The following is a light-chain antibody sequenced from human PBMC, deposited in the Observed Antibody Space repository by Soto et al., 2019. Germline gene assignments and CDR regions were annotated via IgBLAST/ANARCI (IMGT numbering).Light chain of an antibody. J-gene: IGKJ5*01. Sequence: DIQMTQSPSSLSASVGDRVTITCRASQSISSYLNWYQQKPGKAPKLLIYAASILQSGVSSRFSGSGSGTYFPLTISRLQPEDFATYYCQQSYSTSITFGQGTRLEIK. CDR1: QSISSY. V-gene: IGKV1-39*01. CDR3: QQSYSTSIT. CDR2: AAS.